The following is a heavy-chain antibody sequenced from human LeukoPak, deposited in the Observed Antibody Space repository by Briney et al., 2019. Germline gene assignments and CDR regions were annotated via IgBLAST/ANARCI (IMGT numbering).Heavy chain of an antibody. Sequence: GGSLRLSCSASGFTFSSYTIHWVRQAPGKGLEFVSAITNNGGNTYYAGSVKGRFTISRDNSKNTVYLQMSSLRAEDTAVYYCVIVRGYFDSSGSDYWGQGTLVTVSS. D-gene: IGHD3-9*01. CDR2: ITNNGGNT. CDR3: VIVRGYFDSSGSDY. V-gene: IGHV3-64D*06. J-gene: IGHJ4*02. CDR1: GFTFSSYT.